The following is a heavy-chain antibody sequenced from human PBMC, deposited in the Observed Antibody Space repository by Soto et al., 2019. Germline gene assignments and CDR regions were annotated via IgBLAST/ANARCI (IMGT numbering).Heavy chain of an antibody. CDR3: ARLNRPEAGFVNYMDV. J-gene: IGHJ6*03. Sequence: GAEVKKPGESLQISCEGSGYSFTTYWIAWVRQMPGKGLEWMGIVYPGDSDTRYSPSFQGQVTISADKSITTAYLQWSSLKALDTAVYYCARLNRPEAGFVNYMDVWGKGTTVTVSS. CDR1: GYSFTTYW. V-gene: IGHV5-51*03. D-gene: IGHD3-3*01. CDR2: VYPGDSDT.